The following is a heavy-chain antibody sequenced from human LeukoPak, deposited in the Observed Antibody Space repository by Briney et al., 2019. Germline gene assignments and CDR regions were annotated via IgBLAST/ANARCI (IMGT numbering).Heavy chain of an antibody. CDR2: INPNSGGT. CDR1: GYTFTGYY. CDR3: ARDEGNTMVRGVILYYFDY. J-gene: IGHJ4*02. V-gene: IGHV1-2*02. D-gene: IGHD3-10*01. Sequence: VASVKVSCKASGYTFTGYYKHWVQQAPGQGLEWMGWINPNSGGTNYAQKFQGRVTMTRDTSISTAYMELSRLRSDDTAVYYCARDEGNTMVRGVILYYFDYWGQGTLVTVSS.